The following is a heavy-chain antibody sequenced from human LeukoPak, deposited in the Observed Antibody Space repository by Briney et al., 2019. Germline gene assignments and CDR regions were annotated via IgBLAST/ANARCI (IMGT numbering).Heavy chain of an antibody. CDR2: INWNGGST. Sequence: GGSLRLSGAASGFTFDDYGMSWVRQAPGKGLGWVSGINWNGGSTGYADSVKGRFTISRDNSKNTLYLQMNSLRAEDTAVYYCAKDLSSWYYYYYGMDVWGQGTTVTVSS. CDR1: GFTFDDYG. D-gene: IGHD6-13*01. CDR3: AKDLSSWYYYYYGMDV. V-gene: IGHV3-20*04. J-gene: IGHJ6*02.